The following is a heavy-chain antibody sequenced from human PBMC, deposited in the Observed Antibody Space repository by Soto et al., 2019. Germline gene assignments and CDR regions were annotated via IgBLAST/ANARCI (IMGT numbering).Heavy chain of an antibody. J-gene: IGHJ4*02. CDR2: ITADGIGT. CDR1: GFTFSSYW. V-gene: IGHV3-74*01. CDR3: AAFVVVTAGEY. D-gene: IGHD2-21*02. Sequence: EVQLVESGGGLVQPGGSLRLSCAASGFTFSSYWMHWVRQTPGKGLVWVGRITADGIGTTYADSVKGRFTISRDNAKNMVYLQMNSLRAEDTAVYYCAAFVVVTAGEYWGQGTRVTVSS.